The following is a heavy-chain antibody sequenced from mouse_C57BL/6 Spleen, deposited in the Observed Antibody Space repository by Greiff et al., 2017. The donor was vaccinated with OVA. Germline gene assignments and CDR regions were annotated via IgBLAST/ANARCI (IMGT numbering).Heavy chain of an antibody. Sequence: QVQLKESGPGLVQPSQSLSITCTVSGFSLTSYGVHWVRQSPGKGLEWLGVIWSGGSTDYNAAFISRLSISKDNSKSQVFFKMNSLQADDTAIYYCARMITHYYAMDYWGQGTSVTVSS. J-gene: IGHJ4*01. D-gene: IGHD2-4*01. CDR1: GFSLTSYG. CDR2: IWSGGST. CDR3: ARMITHYYAMDY. V-gene: IGHV2-2*01.